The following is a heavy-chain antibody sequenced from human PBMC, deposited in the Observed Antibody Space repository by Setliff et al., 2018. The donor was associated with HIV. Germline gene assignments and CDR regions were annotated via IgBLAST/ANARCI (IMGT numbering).Heavy chain of an antibody. V-gene: IGHV4-31*03. CDR3: ARVGLPYNSGRLDQ. CDR2: IFGSGIT. Sequence: TSETLSLTCSVSGGSISSDGFYWNWIRQRPGKGLEWIGYIFGSGITYYNPSLKSRLTISVDKSKNQFSLKLTSVTAADTAVYYCARVGLPYNSGRLDQWGQGSLVTVSS. J-gene: IGHJ4*02. D-gene: IGHD5-18*01. CDR1: GGSISSDGFY.